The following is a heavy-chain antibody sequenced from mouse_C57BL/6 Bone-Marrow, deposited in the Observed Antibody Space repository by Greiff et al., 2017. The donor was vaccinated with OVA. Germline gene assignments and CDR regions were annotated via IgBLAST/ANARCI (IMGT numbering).Heavy chain of an antibody. J-gene: IGHJ4*01. CDR1: GFTFSDYG. CDR3: ARRAHYYGSSYAMDY. Sequence: VQLKESGGGLVKPGGSLKLSCAASGFTFSDYGMHWVRQAPEKGLEWVAYISSGSSTIYYADTVKGRFTISRDNAKNTLFLQMTSLRSEDTAMYYWARRAHYYGSSYAMDYWGQGTSVTVSS. CDR2: ISSGSSTI. D-gene: IGHD1-1*01. V-gene: IGHV5-17*01.